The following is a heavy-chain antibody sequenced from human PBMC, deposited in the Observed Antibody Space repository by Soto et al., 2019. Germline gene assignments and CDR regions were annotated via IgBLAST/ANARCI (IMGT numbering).Heavy chain of an antibody. V-gene: IGHV4-30-2*01. Sequence: QLQLQESGSGLVKPSQTLSLTCAVSGGSISSGGYSWSWIRQPPGKDLEWIGYIYHSGSTYYNPSRKSRVTISVARSKNQFYLKLSSVTAADTAVYYCAREYGDDLWSGYYTGWFDPWGQGTLVTVSS. CDR3: AREYGDDLWSGYYTGWFDP. J-gene: IGHJ5*02. CDR2: IYHSGST. D-gene: IGHD3-3*01. CDR1: GGSISSGGYS.